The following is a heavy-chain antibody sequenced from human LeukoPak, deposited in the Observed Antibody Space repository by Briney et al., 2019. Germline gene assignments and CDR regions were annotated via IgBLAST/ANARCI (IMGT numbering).Heavy chain of an antibody. D-gene: IGHD5-18*01. CDR3: ARDWSTAMVTGGDFDY. Sequence: LSGGSLRLSCAASGFTFSSYWMSWVSQAPGKGLEWVANIKQDGSEKYYVDSVKGRFTISRDNAKNSPYLQMNSLRAEDTAVYYCARDWSTAMVTGGDFDYWVHGTLVTVSS. CDR2: IKQDGSEK. CDR1: GFTFSSYW. J-gene: IGHJ4*01. V-gene: IGHV3-7*01.